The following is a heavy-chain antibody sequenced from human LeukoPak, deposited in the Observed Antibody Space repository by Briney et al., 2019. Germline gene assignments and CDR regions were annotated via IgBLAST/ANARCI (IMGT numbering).Heavy chain of an antibody. J-gene: IGHJ4*02. D-gene: IGHD6-19*01. Sequence: SETLSLTCTVSGGSISSGDYYWSWIRQPPGKGLEWIGYIYYSGSTYYNPSLKSRVTISVDTSKNQFSLKLSSVTAADTAVYYCARELDSSGWYDYWGQGTLVTVSS. CDR1: GGSISSGDYY. CDR2: IYYSGST. CDR3: ARELDSSGWYDY. V-gene: IGHV4-30-4*08.